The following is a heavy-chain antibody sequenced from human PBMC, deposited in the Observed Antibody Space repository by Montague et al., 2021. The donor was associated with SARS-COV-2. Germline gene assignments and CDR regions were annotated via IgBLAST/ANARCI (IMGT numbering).Heavy chain of an antibody. Sequence: TLSLTCIVSGGSISSGGYYWSWIRQHPGKGLEWMGYIYYSGSTYYNPSLKSRPSTALDTSKNHFSLRLSSVTAADTAVYYCERSESPSYSSSPFDYWGQGTLVTVSS. J-gene: IGHJ4*02. CDR2: IYYSGST. CDR3: ERSESPSYSSSPFDY. V-gene: IGHV4-31*03. CDR1: GGSISSGGYY. D-gene: IGHD6-13*01.